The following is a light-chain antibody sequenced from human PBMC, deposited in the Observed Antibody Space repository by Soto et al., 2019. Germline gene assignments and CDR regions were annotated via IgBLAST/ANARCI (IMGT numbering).Light chain of an antibody. Sequence: QSALTQPASVSGSPGQSITISCTGTSSDIGDYTYVSWYQPYPGKVPKLVIYDVSHRPSGVSNRFSGSKSGNTASLTISGLQAEDEAEYYCSSSTTTTSLVVFGGATKLTVL. CDR2: DVS. CDR3: SSSTTTTSLVV. CDR1: SSDIGDYTY. J-gene: IGLJ3*02. V-gene: IGLV2-14*01.